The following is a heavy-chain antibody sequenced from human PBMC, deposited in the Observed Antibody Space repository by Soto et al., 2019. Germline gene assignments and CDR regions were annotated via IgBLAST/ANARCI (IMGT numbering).Heavy chain of an antibody. D-gene: IGHD5-18*01. V-gene: IGHV3-30-3*01. Sequence: QVQLVESGGGVVQPGRSLRLSCAASGFTFSSYAMHWVRQAPGKGLEWVAVISYDGSNKYYADSVKGRFTISRDNSKTTLYLQMNSLRAEDTAVYCCESRAWYSYGAFDYWGQGTLVTVAA. J-gene: IGHJ4*02. CDR2: ISYDGSNK. CDR1: GFTFSSYA. CDR3: ESRAWYSYGAFDY.